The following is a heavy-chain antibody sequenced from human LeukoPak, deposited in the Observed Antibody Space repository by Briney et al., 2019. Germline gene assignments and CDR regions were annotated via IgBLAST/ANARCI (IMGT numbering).Heavy chain of an antibody. CDR2: ISYDGSNK. V-gene: IGHV3-30*18. CDR3: AKSQHNIAAAGVIDY. J-gene: IGHJ4*02. Sequence: PGGSLRLSCAASGFSVSSNYMSWVRQAPGKGLEWVAVISYDGSNKYYADSVKGRFTISRDNSKNTLYLQMNSLRAEDTAVYYCAKSQHNIAAAGVIDYWGQGTLVTVSS. CDR1: GFSVSSNY. D-gene: IGHD6-13*01.